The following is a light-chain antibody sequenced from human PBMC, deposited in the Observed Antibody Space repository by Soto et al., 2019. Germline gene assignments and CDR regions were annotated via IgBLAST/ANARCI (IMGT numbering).Light chain of an antibody. V-gene: IGKV3-20*01. CDR1: QSVSTSY. CDR2: GAS. CDR3: QQYGSSRT. J-gene: IGKJ1*01. Sequence: EIVFTQSPGTLSLSPGERATLSCRASQSVSTSYLAGYQQKPGQAPTLLIYGASSSATGSTDRFSGSGSGTDCTITISRLEPEDCAVYYCQQYGSSRTFGEGTKVEIK.